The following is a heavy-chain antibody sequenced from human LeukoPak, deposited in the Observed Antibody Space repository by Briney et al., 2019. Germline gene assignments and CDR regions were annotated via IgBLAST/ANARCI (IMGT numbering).Heavy chain of an antibody. V-gene: IGHV4-4*02. J-gene: IGHJ6*02. D-gene: IGHD6-13*01. CDR2: IYHSWST. CDR1: GGSISSSNW. CDR3: AREDSSSWYSHYYSGMDV. Sequence: SETLSLTCAVSGGSISSSNWWSLVRQPPGKGLEWSGEIYHSWSTNYNPSLKSRVTISVDKSKNQFSLKLSSVTAADTAVYYCAREDSSSWYSHYYSGMDVWGQGTTVTVSS.